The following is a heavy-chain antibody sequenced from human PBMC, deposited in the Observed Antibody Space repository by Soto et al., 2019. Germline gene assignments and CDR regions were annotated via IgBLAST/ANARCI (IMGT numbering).Heavy chain of an antibody. V-gene: IGHV3-15*07. CDR2: IKSKTDGGTT. Sequence: GGSLRLSCAASGFTFSNAWMNWVRQAPGKGLEWVGRIKSKTDGGTTDYAAPVKGRFTISRDDSKNTLYLQMNSLKTEDTAVYYCTSNYYDSSGYPIDAFDIWGQGTMVTVSS. CDR3: TSNYYDSSGYPIDAFDI. D-gene: IGHD3-22*01. J-gene: IGHJ3*02. CDR1: GFTFSNAW.